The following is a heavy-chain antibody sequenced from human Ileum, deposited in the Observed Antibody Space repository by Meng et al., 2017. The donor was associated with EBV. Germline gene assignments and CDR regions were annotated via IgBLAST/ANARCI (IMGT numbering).Heavy chain of an antibody. J-gene: IGHJ4*02. CDR3: AVGYYGSGTSYD. CDR1: GYSFTRYD. D-gene: IGHD3-10*01. CDR2: IAPNSGDS. Sequence: GQLIRSGANAKRPGASVMVSYGASGYSFTRYDLHWVRPAPGQGIDWMGRIAPNSGDSNYAQKFQGRVNRTRDESITTVYMDLSGLTSDDTAVYYCAVGYYGSGTSYDWGQGTLVTVSS. V-gene: IGHV1-2*06.